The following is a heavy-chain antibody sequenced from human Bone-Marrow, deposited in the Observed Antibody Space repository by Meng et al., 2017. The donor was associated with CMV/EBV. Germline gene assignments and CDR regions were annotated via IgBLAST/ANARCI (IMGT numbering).Heavy chain of an antibody. CDR2: ISSSSSYI. Sequence: GGSLRLSCAASGFTFSSYAMHWVRQAPGKGLEWVSAISSSSSYIYYADSVKGRFTISRDNAKSSLYLQMNSLRAEDTAVYYCARVVVVPAATNYYYYGMDVWGQGTTVTVSS. CDR1: GFTFSSYA. J-gene: IGHJ6*02. CDR3: ARVVVVPAATNYYYYGMDV. D-gene: IGHD2-2*01. V-gene: IGHV3-21*01.